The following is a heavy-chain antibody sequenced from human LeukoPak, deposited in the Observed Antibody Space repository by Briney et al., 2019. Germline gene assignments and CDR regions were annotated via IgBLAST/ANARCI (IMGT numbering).Heavy chain of an antibody. V-gene: IGHV4-59*08. CDR3: ASTVTHYDYGDYVLGY. J-gene: IGHJ4*02. D-gene: IGHD4-17*01. Sequence: SETLSLTCTVSGGSISSYYWSWIRQPPGKGLEWIGYIYYSGSTNYNPSLKSRVTISADTSKNQFSLKLSSVTAADTAVYYCASTVTHYDYGDYVLGYWGQGTLVTVSS. CDR2: IYYSGST. CDR1: GGSISSYY.